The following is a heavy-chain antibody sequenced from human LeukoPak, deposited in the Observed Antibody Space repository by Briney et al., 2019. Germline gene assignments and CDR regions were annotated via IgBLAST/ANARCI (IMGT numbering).Heavy chain of an antibody. CDR1: GFTFSTFG. J-gene: IGHJ4*02. CDR2: ISYDGNNK. CDR3: AKDYYNSSGYYYVGTDY. V-gene: IGHV3-30*18. D-gene: IGHD3-22*01. Sequence: QPGRSLRLSCAASGFTFSTFGTHWVRQAPGKGLEWVALISYDGNNKYYADSVKARFTISRDNSKNTLSLQMNSLRAEDTAVYYCAKDYYNSSGYYYVGTDYWGQGTLVTVSS.